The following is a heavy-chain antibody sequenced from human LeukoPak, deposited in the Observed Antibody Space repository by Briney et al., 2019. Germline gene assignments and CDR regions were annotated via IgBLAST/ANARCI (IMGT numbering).Heavy chain of an antibody. D-gene: IGHD3-9*01. J-gene: IGHJ4*02. CDR1: GFTFSNAW. CDR2: VKSQVDGGTI. Sequence: GGSLRLSCAASGFTFSNAWMNWVRQAPGKGLEWVGRVKSQVDGGTIDYAAPVKGRFTISRDDSKNTVHLQMNSLKIEDTAVYYCATGGYFLDYWGQGTLVTVSP. V-gene: IGHV3-15*01. CDR3: ATGGYFLDY.